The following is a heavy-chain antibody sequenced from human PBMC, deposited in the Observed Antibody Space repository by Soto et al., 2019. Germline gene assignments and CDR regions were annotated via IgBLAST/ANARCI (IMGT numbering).Heavy chain of an antibody. V-gene: IGHV3-74*01. Sequence: PGGSLRLSCAASGFTFSSYWMHWVRQGPGKGLVWVSRINSDGSSTSYADSVKGRFTISRDNAKNTLYLQMNSLRAEDTAVYYCARDPYCSGGSCYSGWFDPWGQGTLVTVSS. CDR1: GFTFSSYW. J-gene: IGHJ5*02. CDR2: INSDGSST. CDR3: ARDPYCSGGSCYSGWFDP. D-gene: IGHD2-15*01.